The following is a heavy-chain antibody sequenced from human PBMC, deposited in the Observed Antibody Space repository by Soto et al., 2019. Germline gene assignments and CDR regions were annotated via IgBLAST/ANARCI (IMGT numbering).Heavy chain of an antibody. CDR2: IYYSGST. J-gene: IGHJ4*02. CDR3: ARGTKVLRFLEWLSDFDY. V-gene: IGHV4-31*03. Sequence: LSLTCTVSVGSISSGGYYWSWIRQHPGKGLEWIGYIYYSGSTYYNPSLKSRVTISVDTSKNQFSLKLSSVTAADTAVYYCARGTKVLRFLEWLSDFDYWGQGTLVTVSS. D-gene: IGHD3-3*01. CDR1: VGSISSGGYY.